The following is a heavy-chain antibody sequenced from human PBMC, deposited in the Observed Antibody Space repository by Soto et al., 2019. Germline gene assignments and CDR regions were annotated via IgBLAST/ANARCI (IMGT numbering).Heavy chain of an antibody. J-gene: IGHJ5*02. CDR3: ARDSASDYYGSGSYYGASDNWFDP. V-gene: IGHV1-2*04. D-gene: IGHD3-10*01. CDR2: INPNSGGT. CDR1: GYTFTGYY. Sequence: ASVKVSCKASGYTFTGYYMHWVRQAPGQGLEWMGWINPNSGGTNYAQKFQGWVTMTRDTSISTAYMELSRLRSDDTAVYYCARDSASDYYGSGSYYGASDNWFDPWGQGTLVTVSS.